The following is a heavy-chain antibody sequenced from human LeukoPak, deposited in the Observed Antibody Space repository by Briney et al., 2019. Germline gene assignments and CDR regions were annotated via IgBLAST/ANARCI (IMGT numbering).Heavy chain of an antibody. Sequence: SETLSLTCTVSGGSISCYYWSWIRQPPGKGLEWIGYIYYSGSTNYNPSLKSRVTISVDTSKNQFSLKLSSVTAADTAVYYCARGYCSSTSCYTDYWGQGTLVTVSS. CDR3: ARGYCSSTSCYTDY. CDR2: IYYSGST. D-gene: IGHD2-2*02. CDR1: GGSISCYY. V-gene: IGHV4-59*01. J-gene: IGHJ4*02.